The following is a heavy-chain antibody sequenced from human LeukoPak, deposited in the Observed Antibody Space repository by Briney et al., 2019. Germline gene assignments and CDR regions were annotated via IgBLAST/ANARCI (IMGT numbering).Heavy chain of an antibody. Sequence: GGSLRLSCTASGFTVNSYAMSWVRQGPGKGLEWVSSISSSSRYIYYADSVKGRFTISRDNAKNSLYLQMNSLRAEDTAVYYCAREAVAGPIDYWGQGTLVTVSS. V-gene: IGHV3-21*01. J-gene: IGHJ4*02. CDR2: ISSSSRYI. CDR3: AREAVAGPIDY. CDR1: GFTVNSYA. D-gene: IGHD6-19*01.